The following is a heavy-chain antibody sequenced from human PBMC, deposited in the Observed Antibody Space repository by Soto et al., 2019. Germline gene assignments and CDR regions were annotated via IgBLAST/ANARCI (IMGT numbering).Heavy chain of an antibody. D-gene: IGHD3-22*01. V-gene: IGHV1-69*13. CDR1: GGTFSSYG. CDR2: VIPLFGAA. CDR3: AREQHDPFDASGYYFNWFDP. Sequence: SVKVSCKASGGTFSSYGINWVRQAPGQGLEWMGGVIPLFGAANYAQKFQGRVTITADASTSMVYMHLSSLRSEDTAVYYCAREQHDPFDASGYYFNWFDPWGQGTLVTVS. J-gene: IGHJ5*02.